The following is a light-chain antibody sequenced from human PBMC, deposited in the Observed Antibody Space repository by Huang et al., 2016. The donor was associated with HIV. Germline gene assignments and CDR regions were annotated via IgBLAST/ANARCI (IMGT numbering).Light chain of an antibody. J-gene: IGKJ5*01. CDR2: GAS. V-gene: IGKV3-15*01. CDR1: QSVGSN. CDR3: QQYNNWPPIT. Sequence: EIVMTQSPATLSVSPGERATLSCRASQSVGSNLAWYQQKPGQAPRRLSYGASTRATGSPARFSGSGSGTEFTLTISSLQSEDVVSYYCQQYNNWPPITFGQGTRLEIK.